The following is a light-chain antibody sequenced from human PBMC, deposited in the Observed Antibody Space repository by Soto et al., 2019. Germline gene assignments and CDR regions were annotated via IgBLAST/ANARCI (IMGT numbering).Light chain of an antibody. CDR1: QSVSSHY. J-gene: IGKJ1*01. CDR2: GAS. CDR3: QQYGNSPWT. V-gene: IGKV3-20*01. Sequence: TELTHSPGTLSLSPWEIATRSCRASQSVSSHYLAWYQQKPGQAPRLLIYGASSRAAGIPDRFSGSGSGTDFTLTISRLEPEDSAVYYCQQYGNSPWTFGQGTKVDIK.